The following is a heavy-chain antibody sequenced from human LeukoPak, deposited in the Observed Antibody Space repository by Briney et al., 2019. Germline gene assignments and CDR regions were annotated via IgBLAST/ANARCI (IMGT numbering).Heavy chain of an antibody. Sequence: PSETLSLTCTVSGGSISSYYWSWIRQPPGKGLEWIGYIYYSGSTNYNPSLKSRVTISVDTSKNQFSLKLSSVTAADTAVYYCARHVYSRGPFGGPWGQGTLVTVSS. CDR1: GGSISSYY. CDR3: ARHVYSRGPFGGP. V-gene: IGHV4-59*08. J-gene: IGHJ5*02. D-gene: IGHD6-19*01. CDR2: IYYSGST.